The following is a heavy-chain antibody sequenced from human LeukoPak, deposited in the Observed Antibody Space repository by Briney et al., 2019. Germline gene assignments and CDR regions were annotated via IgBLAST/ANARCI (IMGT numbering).Heavy chain of an antibody. CDR2: INNDRSS. J-gene: IGHJ4*02. CDR1: GFTFSEYS. CDR3: ARDTDWSFDY. D-gene: IGHD2-21*01. V-gene: IGHV3-48*01. Sequence: GGSLRLSCAASGFTFSEYSMNWVRQAPGKGLEWISYINNDRSSIADSVKGRFTISRDTAENSLFLQIHSLRAEDTAVYYCARDTDWSFDYWGQGILVTVSS.